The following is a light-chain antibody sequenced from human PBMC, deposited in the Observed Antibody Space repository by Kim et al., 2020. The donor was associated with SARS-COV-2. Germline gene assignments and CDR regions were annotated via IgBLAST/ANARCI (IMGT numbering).Light chain of an antibody. Sequence: QSVLTQPPSVSGAPGQRITISCTGSTSNIGTGYDVHWYQQLPGTAPKLLIFDNNKRPSGVPDRFSGSKSGTSASLAVTGLQAEDEADYYCQSYDTSLSAIVFGTGTKVTVL. J-gene: IGLJ1*01. CDR3: QSYDTSLSAIV. V-gene: IGLV1-40*01. CDR2: DNN. CDR1: TSNIGTGYD.